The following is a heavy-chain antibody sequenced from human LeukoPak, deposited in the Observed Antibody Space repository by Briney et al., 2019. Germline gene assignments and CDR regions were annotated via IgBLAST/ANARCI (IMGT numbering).Heavy chain of an antibody. CDR3: ASRSSSWPPYFDY. CDR1: GGSISSYH. CDR2: IYYSGGT. J-gene: IGHJ4*02. V-gene: IGHV4-59*01. Sequence: PSETLSLTCTVSGGSISSYHWSWIRQPPGKGLEWIGYIYYSGGTNYNPSLKSRVTISVDTSKNQFSLKLSSVTAADTAVYYCASRSSSWPPYFDYWGQGTLVTVSS. D-gene: IGHD6-13*01.